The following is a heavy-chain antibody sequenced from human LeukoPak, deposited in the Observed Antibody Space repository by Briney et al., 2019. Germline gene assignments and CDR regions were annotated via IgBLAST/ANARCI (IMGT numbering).Heavy chain of an antibody. CDR3: AREWAGSGIDY. V-gene: IGHV4-34*01. D-gene: IGHD3-10*01. Sequence: KSSETLSLTCAVYGGSFSGYYWSWIRQPPGKGLEWIGEINHSGSTNYNPSLKSRVTISVDTSKNQFSLKLSSVTAADTAVYYCAREWAGSGIDYWGQGTLDTVSS. J-gene: IGHJ4*02. CDR1: GGSFSGYY. CDR2: INHSGST.